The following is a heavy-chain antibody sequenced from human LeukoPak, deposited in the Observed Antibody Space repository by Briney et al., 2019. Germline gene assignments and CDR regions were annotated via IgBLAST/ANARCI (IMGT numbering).Heavy chain of an antibody. V-gene: IGHV3-23*01. Sequence: RGSLTLSCVASGFTFSSYAMSWVRETPARGLEWVSSLRGNGDAFYADSVKGRFTLSRDESRNTVYLQLNKLRVEDTAIYYCAKASWVSTADAVLWGQGTVVTVSS. CDR3: AKASWVSTADAVL. CDR1: GFTFSSYA. D-gene: IGHD3-16*01. CDR2: LRGNGDA. J-gene: IGHJ4*02.